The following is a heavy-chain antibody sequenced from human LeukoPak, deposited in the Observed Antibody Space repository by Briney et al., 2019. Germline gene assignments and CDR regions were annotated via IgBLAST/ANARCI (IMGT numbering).Heavy chain of an antibody. V-gene: IGHV5-51*01. CDR1: GYSFTNYW. D-gene: IGHD3-22*01. J-gene: IGHJ3*02. CDR3: ARPIVYDSSGYYTGAFDI. Sequence: GESLKISCTGSGYSFTNYWIGWVRQMPGKGLECVGIIYPGDSDTRYSPSFQGQVTISADKSISTAYLQWSSLKASDTAMYYCARPIVYDSSGYYTGAFDIWGQGTMVTVSS. CDR2: IYPGDSDT.